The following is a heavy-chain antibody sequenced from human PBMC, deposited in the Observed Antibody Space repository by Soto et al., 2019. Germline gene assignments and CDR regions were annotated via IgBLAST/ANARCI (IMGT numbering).Heavy chain of an antibody. CDR2: IYYSGST. Sequence: SETLSLTCTVSGGSISSSSYYWGWIRQPPGKGLEWIGSIYYSGSTYYNPSLKSRVTISVDTSKNQFSLKLSSVTAADTAVYYCERQPETYYDFWSGYYGKYYFDYWGQGTLVTVSS. CDR3: ERQPETYYDFWSGYYGKYYFDY. D-gene: IGHD3-3*01. J-gene: IGHJ4*02. CDR1: GGSISSSSYY. V-gene: IGHV4-39*01.